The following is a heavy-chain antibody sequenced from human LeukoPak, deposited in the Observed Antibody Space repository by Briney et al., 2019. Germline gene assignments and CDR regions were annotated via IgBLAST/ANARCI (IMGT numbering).Heavy chain of an antibody. CDR3: AELGYCSDGNRHATGY. D-gene: IGHD2-15*01. CDR1: GGSISSSSYY. J-gene: IGHJ4*02. CDR2: IYYSGST. Sequence: PSETLSLTCAVSGGSISSSSYYWGWIRQPPGKGLEWIGSIYYSGSTYYNPSLKSRVTMSVDTSKNQFSLKLTSVTAADTALYYCAELGYCSDGNRHATGYWGQGTLVTVSS. V-gene: IGHV4-39*01.